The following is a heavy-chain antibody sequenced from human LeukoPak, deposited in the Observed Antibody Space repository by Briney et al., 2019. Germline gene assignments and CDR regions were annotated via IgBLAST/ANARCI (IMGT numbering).Heavy chain of an antibody. CDR1: GGSISSYY. Sequence: SETLSLTCTVSGGSISSYYWSWIRQPPGKGLEWIGYIYHSGSTSYNPSLKSRVTISVDTSKNQFSLKLSSVTAADTAVYYCARPYNWNDVGDIWGQGTMVTVSS. CDR3: ARPYNWNDVGDI. CDR2: IYHSGST. V-gene: IGHV4-59*08. J-gene: IGHJ3*02. D-gene: IGHD1-1*01.